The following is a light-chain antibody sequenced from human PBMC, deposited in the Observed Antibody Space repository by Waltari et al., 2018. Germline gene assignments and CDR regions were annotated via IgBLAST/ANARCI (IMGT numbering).Light chain of an antibody. V-gene: IGKV4-1*01. CDR2: WAS. J-gene: IGKJ4*01. CDR1: QRVLYSSNNKNY. CDR3: QQYYSTLALT. Sequence: DIVMTQSPDSLAVSLGERATINCKSSQRVLYSSNNKNYLAWYQQKPGPPPKLLIYWASTRESGVPDRFSGSGSGTDFTLTISSLQAEDVAVYYCQQYYSTLALTFGGGTKVEIK.